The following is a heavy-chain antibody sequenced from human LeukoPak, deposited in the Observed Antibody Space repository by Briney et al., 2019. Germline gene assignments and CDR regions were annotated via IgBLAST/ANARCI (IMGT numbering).Heavy chain of an antibody. Sequence: GGSLRLSCAASGFTFSSYAMHWVRQAPGKGLEWVAVISYDGSNKYYADSVKGRFTISRDNSKNTLYLQMNSLRAEDTAVYYCARDVRVVVTARHYYMDVWGKGTTVTVSS. CDR3: ARDVRVVVTARHYYMDV. V-gene: IGHV3-30*04. CDR1: GFTFSSYA. CDR2: ISYDGSNK. J-gene: IGHJ6*03. D-gene: IGHD2-21*02.